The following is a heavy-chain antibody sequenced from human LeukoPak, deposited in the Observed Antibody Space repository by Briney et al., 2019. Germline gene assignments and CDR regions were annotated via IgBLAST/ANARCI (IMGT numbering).Heavy chain of an antibody. D-gene: IGHD6-13*01. V-gene: IGHV3-30*03. CDR2: ISYDGSNK. CDR3: ARSRYSSSWGFDY. Sequence: GGSLRLSCAASGCTFSSYGMHWVGQAPGKGLRWVAVISYDGSNKYYADSVKGRFTISRDNAKNTLYMQMSSLRAEDTAGYYCARSRYSSSWGFDYWGQGTLVTVSS. J-gene: IGHJ4*02. CDR1: GCTFSSYG.